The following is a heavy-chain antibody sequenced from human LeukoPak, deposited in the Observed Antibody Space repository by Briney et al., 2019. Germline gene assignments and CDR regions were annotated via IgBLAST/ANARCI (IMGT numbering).Heavy chain of an antibody. Sequence: PGGSLRLSCAASGFTLDDYDMTWVRQAPGKGLEWVSGISWNSGSIGYADSVKGRFTISRDNAKNSLYLQMNSLRAEDTALYYCAKSLVVVTAVGGFDYWGQGTLVTVSS. CDR3: AKSLVVVTAVGGFDY. V-gene: IGHV3-9*01. D-gene: IGHD2-21*02. J-gene: IGHJ4*02. CDR1: GFTLDDYD. CDR2: ISWNSGSI.